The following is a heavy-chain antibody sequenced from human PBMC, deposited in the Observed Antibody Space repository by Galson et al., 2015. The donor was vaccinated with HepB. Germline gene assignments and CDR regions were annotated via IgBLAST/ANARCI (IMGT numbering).Heavy chain of an antibody. CDR2: INPSGGST. CDR1: GYTFTSYY. CDR3: ARVFGDYGDPDPNYYYYYGMDV. Sequence: SVKVSCKASGYTFTSYYMHWVRQAPGQGLEWMGIINPSGGSTSYAQKFQGRVTMTRDTSTSTVYMELSSLRSEDTAVYYCARVFGDYGDPDPNYYYYYGMDVWGQGTTVTVSS. D-gene: IGHD4-17*01. J-gene: IGHJ6*02. V-gene: IGHV1-46*01.